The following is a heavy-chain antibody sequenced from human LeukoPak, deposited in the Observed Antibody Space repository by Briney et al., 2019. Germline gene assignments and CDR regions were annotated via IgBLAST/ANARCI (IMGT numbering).Heavy chain of an antibody. CDR1: GFTFSTYG. CDR2: ISSSSTYI. V-gene: IGHV3-21*06. CDR3: GTWTTVASYFDY. J-gene: IGHJ4*02. Sequence: GGSLRLSCAASGFTFSTYGMNWVRQAPGKGLEWVSSISSSSTYIYYADSVKGRFTISRDNAKNSLYLQMNSLRAEDTAVYYCGTWTTVASYFDYWGQGTLVTVSS. D-gene: IGHD4-17*01.